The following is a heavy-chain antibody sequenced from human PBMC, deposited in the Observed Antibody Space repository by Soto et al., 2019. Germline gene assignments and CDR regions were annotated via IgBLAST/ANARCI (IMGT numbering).Heavy chain of an antibody. J-gene: IGHJ4*02. Sequence: GGSLRLSCAASGFTFSSYGMHWVRQAPGKGLEWVAVIWYDGSNKYYADSVKGRFTISRDNSKNTLYLQMNSLRAEDTAVYYCASLGDYDRTPPFDYWGQGTLVTVSS. V-gene: IGHV3-33*01. CDR2: IWYDGSNK. CDR3: ASLGDYDRTPPFDY. D-gene: IGHD3-22*01. CDR1: GFTFSSYG.